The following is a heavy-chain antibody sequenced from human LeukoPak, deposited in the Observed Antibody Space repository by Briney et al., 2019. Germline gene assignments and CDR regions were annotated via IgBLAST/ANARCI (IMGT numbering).Heavy chain of an antibody. CDR3: PRSPLYGMDV. V-gene: IGHV3-7*01. Sequence: GRSLRLSCAASGFTFSTYFMHWVRQAPGKGLEWVANIKQDGSEKYYGDSVKGRFTISRGNAKNSLYLQMNSLRVEDTAVYYCPRSPLYGMDVWGQGTTVTVAS. CDR1: GFTFSTYF. CDR2: IKQDGSEK. J-gene: IGHJ6*02.